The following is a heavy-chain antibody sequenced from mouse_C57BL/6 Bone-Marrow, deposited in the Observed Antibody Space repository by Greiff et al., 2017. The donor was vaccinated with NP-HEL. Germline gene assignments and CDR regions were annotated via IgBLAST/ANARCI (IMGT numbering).Heavy chain of an antibody. CDR2: IDPSDSYT. D-gene: IGHD2-3*01. J-gene: IGHJ4*01. V-gene: IGHV1-69*01. Sequence: QVQLQQPGAELVMPGASVKLSCKASGYTFTSYWMHWVKQRHGQGLEWIGEIDPSDSYTNYNQKFKGKSTLTVDKSSSTAYMQLSSLTSEDSAVYYCARGVWLLYYYAMDYWGQGTSVTVSS. CDR1: GYTFTSYW. CDR3: ARGVWLLYYYAMDY.